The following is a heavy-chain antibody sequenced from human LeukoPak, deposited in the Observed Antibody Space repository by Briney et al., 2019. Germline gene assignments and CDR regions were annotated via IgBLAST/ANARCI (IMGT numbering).Heavy chain of an antibody. CDR2: IYYSGST. CDR3: ARVGERSSSAGFDY. CDR1: TGSISSYY. J-gene: IGHJ4*02. D-gene: IGHD6-6*01. V-gene: IGHV4-59*01. Sequence: SETLSLTCTVATGSISSYYSSWIRQPQGKGLEWIGYIYYSGSTNYNPSLKSRVTISVDTSKNQFSLKLSSVTAADTAVYHCARVGERSSSAGFDYWGQGTLVTVSS.